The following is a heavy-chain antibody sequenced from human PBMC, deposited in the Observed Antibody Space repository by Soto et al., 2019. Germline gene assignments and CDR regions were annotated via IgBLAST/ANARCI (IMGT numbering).Heavy chain of an antibody. CDR3: ARDTSNLYSSSWYPGWFDP. CDR2: ISAYNGNT. V-gene: IGHV1-18*01. Sequence: QVQLVQSGAEVKKPGASVKVSCKASGYTFTSYGISWVRQAPGQGLEWMGWISAYNGNTNYAQKLQGRVTMTTDTATSTAYMELSSLRSDDTAVYYCARDTSNLYSSSWYPGWFDPWGQGTLVTVSS. CDR1: GYTFTSYG. J-gene: IGHJ5*02. D-gene: IGHD6-13*01.